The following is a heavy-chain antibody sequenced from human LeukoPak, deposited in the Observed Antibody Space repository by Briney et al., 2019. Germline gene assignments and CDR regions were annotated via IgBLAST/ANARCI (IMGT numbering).Heavy chain of an antibody. V-gene: IGHV4-59*12. D-gene: IGHD2-2*01. J-gene: IGHJ5*02. Sequence: SETLSLTCTVSGGSISSYYWSWIRQPPGKGLEWIGYIYYSGSTYYNPSLKSRVTISVDTSKNQFSLKLSSVTAADTAVYYCARDRRVPAANWFDPWGQGTLVTVSS. CDR2: IYYSGST. CDR3: ARDRRVPAANWFDP. CDR1: GGSISSYY.